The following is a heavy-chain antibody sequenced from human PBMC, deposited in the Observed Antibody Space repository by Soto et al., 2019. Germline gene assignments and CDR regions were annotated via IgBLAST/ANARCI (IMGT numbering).Heavy chain of an antibody. V-gene: IGHV5-10-1*01. CDR1: AYTFTSYW. CDR3: ARPYGPLLSTSWHSYALDI. J-gene: IGHJ3*02. CDR2: IDPSDSYT. Sequence: GESLKISWKDSAYTFTSYWIAWVRQMPGKGLEWMGRIDPSDSYTDYSPSFEGHVTISADKSITTAYLQWSGLRASDTAMYYCARPYGPLLSTSWHSYALDIWGQGTMVTVSS. D-gene: IGHD2-2*01.